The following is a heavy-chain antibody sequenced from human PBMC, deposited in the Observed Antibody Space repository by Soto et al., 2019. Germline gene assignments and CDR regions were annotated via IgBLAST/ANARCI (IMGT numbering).Heavy chain of an antibody. V-gene: IGHV2-5*01. J-gene: IGHJ4*02. D-gene: IGHD6-13*01. CDR1: GFSLSTSGVG. Sequence: QITLKESGPTLVKPTQTLTLTCTFSGFSLSTSGVGVGWIRQPPGKALEWLALIYWNDDKRYSPSLKSRLTITKDTSKNLVVLTMTNMDPVDTATYYCAHRRRYSSSWYDWGQGTLVTVSS. CDR3: AHRRRYSSSWYD. CDR2: IYWNDDK.